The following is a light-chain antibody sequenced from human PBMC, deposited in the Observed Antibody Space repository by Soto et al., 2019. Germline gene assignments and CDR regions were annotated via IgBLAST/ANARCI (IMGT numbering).Light chain of an antibody. CDR3: QQYKSYSFT. Sequence: DIQMTQSPSTLSASVGDRVTITCRASQTSGTWLVWYQQKPGQNPMLLIYKASSLESGVPARFSGSGSGTEFTLTISSLEPDDLAAYYCQQYKSYSFTFGQGTKLEIK. CDR1: QTSGTW. J-gene: IGKJ2*01. V-gene: IGKV1-5*03. CDR2: KAS.